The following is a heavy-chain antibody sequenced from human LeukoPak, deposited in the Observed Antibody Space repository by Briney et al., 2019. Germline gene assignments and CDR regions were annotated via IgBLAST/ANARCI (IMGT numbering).Heavy chain of an antibody. CDR2: ISWNSGSI. CDR1: GFTFDDYA. V-gene: IGHV3-9*01. CDR3: AAGNALVSYFYGLDV. Sequence: GRSLRLSCAASGFTFDDYAMHWVRQAPGKGLEWVSGISWNSGSIGYADSVKGRFTISRDNAKNSLYLQMNSLRAEDTALYYCAAGNALVSYFYGLDVWGQGTTVTVS. J-gene: IGHJ6*02. D-gene: IGHD1-14*01.